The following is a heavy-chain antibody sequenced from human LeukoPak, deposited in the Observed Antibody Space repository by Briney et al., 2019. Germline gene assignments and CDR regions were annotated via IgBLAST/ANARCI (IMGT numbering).Heavy chain of an antibody. V-gene: IGHV3-33*01. CDR1: GFTFSSYG. J-gene: IGHJ4*02. Sequence: KSGGSLRLSCGASGFTFSSYGMHWVRQAPGKGLEWVSIIWYDGSNKYYADSVKGRFTISRDDSKNTVYLQMNSLRAEDTAVYYCARGERAEFDYWGQGTLVTVSS. CDR3: ARGERAEFDY. CDR2: IWYDGSNK.